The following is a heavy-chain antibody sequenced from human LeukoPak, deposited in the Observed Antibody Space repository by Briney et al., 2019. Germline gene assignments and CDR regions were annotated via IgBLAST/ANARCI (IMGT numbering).Heavy chain of an antibody. V-gene: IGHV7-4-1*02. CDR3: ARVRISGMGYCSGGSCYSRWFDP. Sequence: ASEKVSCKASGYTFTSYAMNWVRQAPGQGLEWMGWINTNTGNPTYAQGFTGRFVFSLDTSVSTAYLQISSLKAEDTAVYYCARVRISGMGYCSGGSCYSRWFDPWGQGTLVTVSS. D-gene: IGHD2-15*01. CDR2: INTNTGNP. J-gene: IGHJ5*02. CDR1: GYTFTSYA.